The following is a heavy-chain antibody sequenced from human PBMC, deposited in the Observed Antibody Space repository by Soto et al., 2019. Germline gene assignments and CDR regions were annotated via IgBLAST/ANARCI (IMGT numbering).Heavy chain of an antibody. J-gene: IGHJ4*02. CDR3: ARRYSSRFDY. V-gene: IGHV4-34*01. Sequence: SETLSLTCAVYGGSFSGYYWTWIRQPPGTGLEWIGEINHSGSTNYNPSLKIRVTISIDTSKNQFSLKLTSVTAADTAVYYCARRYSSRFDYWGQGTLVTVSS. CDR2: INHSGST. CDR1: GGSFSGYY. D-gene: IGHD6-13*01.